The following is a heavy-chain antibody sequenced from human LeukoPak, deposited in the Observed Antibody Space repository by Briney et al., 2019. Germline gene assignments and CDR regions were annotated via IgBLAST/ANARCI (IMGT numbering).Heavy chain of an antibody. D-gene: IGHD3-3*01. V-gene: IGHV3-30*02. CDR1: GFTFSSYG. CDR2: IRYDGSNK. Sequence: GGSLRLSCAASGFTFSSYGMHWVRQAPGKGLEWVAFIRYDGSNKYYADSVKGRFTISRDNSKNTLYLQMNSLRAEDTAVYYCAKDRGLRFLEWLLSDLDYWGQGTLVTVSS. CDR3: AKDRGLRFLEWLLSDLDY. J-gene: IGHJ4*02.